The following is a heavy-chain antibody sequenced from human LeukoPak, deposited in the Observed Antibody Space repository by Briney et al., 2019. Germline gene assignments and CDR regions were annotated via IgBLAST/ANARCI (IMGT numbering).Heavy chain of an antibody. CDR3: AKEPGETSLFVVDY. V-gene: IGHV3-30*02. D-gene: IGHD3-10*01. CDR1: GFTFSSYG. CDR2: IWYDGSNK. Sequence: PGGSLRLSCAASGFTFSSYGMHWVRQAPGKGLEWVAVIWYDGSNKYYADSVKGRFTISRDNSKNTLYLQMNSLRAEDTAVYYCAKEPGETSLFVVDYWGQGTLVTVSS. J-gene: IGHJ4*02.